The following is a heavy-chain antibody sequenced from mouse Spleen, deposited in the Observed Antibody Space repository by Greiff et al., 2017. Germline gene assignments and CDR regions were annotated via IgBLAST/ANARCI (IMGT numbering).Heavy chain of an antibody. CDR1: GFTFTDYY. CDR3: ARSTARATSYYYAMDY. V-gene: IGHV7-3*01. J-gene: IGHJ4*01. CDR2: IRNKANGYTT. D-gene: IGHD3-1*01. Sequence: EVKLMESGGGLVQPGGSLSLSCAASGFTFTDYYMSWVRQPPGKALEWLGFIRNKANGYTTEYSASVKGRFTISRDNSQSILYLQMNALRAEDSATYYCARSTARATSYYYAMDYWGQGTSVTVSS.